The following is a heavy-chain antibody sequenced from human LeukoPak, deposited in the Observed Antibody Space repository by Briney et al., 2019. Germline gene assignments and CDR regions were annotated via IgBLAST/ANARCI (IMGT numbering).Heavy chain of an antibody. CDR2: IIAIFGTA. V-gene: IGHV1-69*05. CDR1: EGTFSSYA. D-gene: IGHD3-10*01. CDR3: ASDSRPYYYGSGTDLDY. J-gene: IGHJ4*02. Sequence: SVKVSCKASEGTFSSYAISWVRQAPGQGLEWMGRIIAIFGTANYAQKFQGRVTITTDESTSTAYMELSSLRSEDTAVYYCASDSRPYYYGSGTDLDYWGQGTLVTVSS.